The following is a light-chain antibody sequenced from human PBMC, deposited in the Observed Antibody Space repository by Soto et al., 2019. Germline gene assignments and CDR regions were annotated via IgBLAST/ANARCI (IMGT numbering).Light chain of an antibody. CDR1: SSNIGAGYD. J-gene: IGLJ1*01. CDR2: DND. CDR3: QSYDSSLSGSYV. Sequence: QSVLTPPPPVSVAPGQRVTISRTGSSSNIGAGYDVHWYQQFLGTAPKLLIYDNDNRPSGVPDRFSGSKSGTSASLAITGLQAEDEADYYCQSYDSSLSGSYVFGTGTKVTVL. V-gene: IGLV1-40*01.